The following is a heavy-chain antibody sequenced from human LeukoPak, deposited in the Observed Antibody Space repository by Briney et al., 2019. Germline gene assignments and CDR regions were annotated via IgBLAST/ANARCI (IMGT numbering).Heavy chain of an antibody. CDR3: ARGAISYYYYYYYMDV. V-gene: IGHV4-59*01. CDR1: GGSISSYY. CDR2: IYYSGST. Sequence: PSGTLSLTCTVSGGSISSYYWSWIRQPPGKGLEWIGYIYYSGSTNYNPSLKSRVTISVDTSKNQFSLKLSSVTAADTAVYYCARGAISYYYYYYYMDVWGKGTTVTISS. J-gene: IGHJ6*03. D-gene: IGHD3-3*02.